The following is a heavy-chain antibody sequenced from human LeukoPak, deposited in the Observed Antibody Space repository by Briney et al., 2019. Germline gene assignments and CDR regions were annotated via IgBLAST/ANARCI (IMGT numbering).Heavy chain of an antibody. CDR3: AKDLGLVITRTLFDY. CDR2: IRYDGSNK. CDR1: GFTFSSYG. D-gene: IGHD3/OR15-3a*01. V-gene: IGHV3-30*02. Sequence: GGSLRLSCAASGFTFSSYGMHWVRQAPGKGLEWVAFIRYDGSNKYYADSVKGRFTISRDNSKNTLYLQMNSLRAEDTAVYYCAKDLGLVITRTLFDYWGQGTLVTVSS. J-gene: IGHJ4*02.